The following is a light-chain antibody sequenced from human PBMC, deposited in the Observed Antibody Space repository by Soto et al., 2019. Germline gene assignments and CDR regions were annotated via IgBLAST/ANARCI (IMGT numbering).Light chain of an antibody. CDR1: QSVRSER. CDR3: QQYNNWPRT. CDR2: DAS. J-gene: IGKJ1*01. Sequence: EIVLTQSPDTLSLSPGERATLSCRASQSVRSERLAWYQQKRGQAPTLLIFDASSRASGTPERFSGSGSGTDFTLTISRLEPEDFAVYYCQQYNNWPRTFDQGTKVDIK. V-gene: IGKV3D-20*02.